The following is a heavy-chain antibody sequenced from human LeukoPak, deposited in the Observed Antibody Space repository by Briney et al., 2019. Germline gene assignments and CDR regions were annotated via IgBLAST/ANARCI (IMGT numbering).Heavy chain of an antibody. V-gene: IGHV4-59*01. D-gene: IGHD1-26*01. CDR3: ARALRYRRFPFDY. CDR2: IYYSGST. J-gene: IGHJ4*02. CDR1: GGSLSSYY. Sequence: SETLSLTCTVSGGSLSSYYWSWIRQPPGKGLEWIGYIYYSGSTKYNPSLKSRVTISVDTTKNQFSLKLSPVTAADTAVYYCARALRYRRFPFDYWGQGTLVTVSS.